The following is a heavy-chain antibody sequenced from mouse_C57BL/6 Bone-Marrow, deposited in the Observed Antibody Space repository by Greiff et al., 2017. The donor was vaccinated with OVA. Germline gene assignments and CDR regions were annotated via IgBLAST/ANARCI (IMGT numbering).Heavy chain of an antibody. V-gene: IGHV1-15*01. CDR1: GYTFTDYE. CDR3: TRFYAMDY. CDR2: IDPETGGT. Sequence: VQLQQSGAELVRPGASVTLSCKASGYTFTDYEMHWVKQTPVHGLEWIGAIDPETGGTAYNQKFKGKAILTADKSSSTAYMKLSSLTTEDSAVYYCTRFYAMDYWGQGTSVTVSS. J-gene: IGHJ4*01.